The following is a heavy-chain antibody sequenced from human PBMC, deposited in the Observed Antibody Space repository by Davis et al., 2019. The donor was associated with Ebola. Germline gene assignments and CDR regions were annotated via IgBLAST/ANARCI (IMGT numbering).Heavy chain of an antibody. D-gene: IGHD6-19*01. V-gene: IGHV3-53*05. CDR2: IYDHST. CDR3: ATTQWLREFDN. Sequence: GESLKISCAASGFTFSSYSMNWVRQAPGKGLEWVSVIYDHSTAYADSVRGRFIISRDKSNNTLYLEMNSLRVDDTAVYYCATTQWLREFDNWGQGTLVTVSS. CDR1: GFTFSSYS. J-gene: IGHJ4*02.